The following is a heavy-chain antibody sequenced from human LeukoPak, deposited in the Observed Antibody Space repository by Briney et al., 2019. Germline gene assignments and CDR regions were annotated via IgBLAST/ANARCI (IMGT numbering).Heavy chain of an antibody. Sequence: GGSLRLSCAASGFTFSTYDMNWVRQAPGKGLEWVSYISSSSRTISYADSVKGRFTISRDNAKNSLYLQMNSLRAEDTAVYYCARGPISVVAALGIFDYWGQGTLVTVSS. V-gene: IGHV3-48*01. J-gene: IGHJ4*02. CDR3: ARGPISVVAALGIFDY. CDR1: GFTFSTYD. CDR2: ISSSSRTI. D-gene: IGHD2-15*01.